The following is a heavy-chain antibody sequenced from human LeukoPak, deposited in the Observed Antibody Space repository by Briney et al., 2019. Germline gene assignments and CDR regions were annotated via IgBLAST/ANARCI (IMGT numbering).Heavy chain of an antibody. CDR3: ARSYDSSGYYYYFDY. J-gene: IGHJ4*02. Sequence: PSETLSLTCTVSGGSISSYYWSWIRQPPGKGLEWIGYIYYSGSTNYNPSLKSRVTMSVDTSKNQFSLKLSSVTAADTAVYYCARSYDSSGYYYYFDYWGQGTLVTVSS. V-gene: IGHV4-59*12. CDR2: IYYSGST. D-gene: IGHD3-22*01. CDR1: GGSISSYY.